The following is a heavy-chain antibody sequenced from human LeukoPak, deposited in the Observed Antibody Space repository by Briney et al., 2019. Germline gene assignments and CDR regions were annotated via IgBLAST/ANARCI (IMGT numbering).Heavy chain of an antibody. J-gene: IGHJ6*04. CDR1: GFTFSSSA. Sequence: GGSLRLSCAASGFTFSSSAMSWVRQAPGKGLEWVSYISSSGSTIYYADSVKGRFAISRDNAKNSLYLQMNSPRAEDTAVYYCAELGITMIGGVWGKGTTVTISS. D-gene: IGHD3-10*02. CDR3: AELGITMIGGV. V-gene: IGHV3-48*03. CDR2: ISSSGSTI.